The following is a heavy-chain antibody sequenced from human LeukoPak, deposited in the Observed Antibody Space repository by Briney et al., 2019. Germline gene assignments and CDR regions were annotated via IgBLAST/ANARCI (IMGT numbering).Heavy chain of an antibody. CDR1: GFTVSSYW. J-gene: IGHJ3*02. V-gene: IGHV3-7*01. Sequence: GGSLRLSCAASGFTVSSYWMSWVRQAPGKGLEWVANIKQDGSEKYYVDSVKGRFTISRDNAKNSLYLQMNSLRAEDTAVYYCARERGGGYIAAFDIWGQGTMVTVSS. D-gene: IGHD5-18*01. CDR2: IKQDGSEK. CDR3: ARERGGGYIAAFDI.